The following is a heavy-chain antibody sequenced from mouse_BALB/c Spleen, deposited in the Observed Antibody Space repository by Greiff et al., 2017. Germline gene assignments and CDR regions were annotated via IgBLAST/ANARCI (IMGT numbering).Heavy chain of an antibody. J-gene: IGHJ4*01. CDR1: GFNIKDTY. CDR3: ARNPAGNYDSDAMDY. Sequence: EVKLQQSGAELVKPGASVKLSCTASGFNIKDTYMHWVKQRPEQGLEWIGRIDPANGNTKYDPKFQGKATITADTSSNTAYLQLSSLTSEDTAVYYCARNPAGNYDSDAMDYWGQGTSVTVSS. D-gene: IGHD2-1*01. V-gene: IGHV14-3*02. CDR2: IDPANGNT.